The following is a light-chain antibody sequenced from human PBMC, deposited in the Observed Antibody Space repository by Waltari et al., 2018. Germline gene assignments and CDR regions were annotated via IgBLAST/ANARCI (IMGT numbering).Light chain of an antibody. J-gene: IGKJ2*01. CDR2: GAS. Sequence: IVMTQSPATLSVSPGERATLSCRASQALNTNLAWYQQKPGQAPRLLIYGASTRATGIPARFSGSGSGTEFTLTISSLQSEDFAVYYCQQYNSWPPYTFGQGTKLEIK. CDR3: QQYNSWPPYT. CDR1: QALNTN. V-gene: IGKV3-15*01.